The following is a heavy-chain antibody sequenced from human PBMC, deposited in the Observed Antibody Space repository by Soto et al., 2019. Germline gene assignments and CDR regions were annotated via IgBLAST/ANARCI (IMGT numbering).Heavy chain of an antibody. V-gene: IGHV3-7*01. Sequence: PGRYLSLSCAASGFMFSAYWMSWVRQAPGKGLEWVANIHGDGGKIYYVDSVKGRFTISRDNAKRSLYLQMNSLRAEDTAVYYCARDFYGGYTYGPGDYWGQGALVTVSS. CDR1: GFMFSAYW. CDR2: IHGDGGKI. J-gene: IGHJ4*02. D-gene: IGHD5-18*01. CDR3: ARDFYGGYTYGPGDY.